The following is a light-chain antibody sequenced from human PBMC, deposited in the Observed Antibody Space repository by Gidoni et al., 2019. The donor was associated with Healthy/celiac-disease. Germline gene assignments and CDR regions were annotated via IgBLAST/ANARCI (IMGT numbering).Light chain of an antibody. CDR1: SSDVGSYNL. Sequence: QSALTQPASVSGSPGQSITISCTGTSSDVGSYNLVSWYQQHPGKAPKLMIYEVSKRPSGVSNRFSGSKSGNTASLTISVLQAEDEADYYCCSYAGSSTVVFGGGTKLTVL. J-gene: IGLJ2*01. CDR3: CSYAGSSTVV. CDR2: EVS. V-gene: IGLV2-23*02.